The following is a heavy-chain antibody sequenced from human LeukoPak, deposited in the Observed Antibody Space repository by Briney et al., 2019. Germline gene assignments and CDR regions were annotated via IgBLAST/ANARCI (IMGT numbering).Heavy chain of an antibody. D-gene: IGHD5-18*01. CDR1: GYTFTSYD. V-gene: IGHV1-8*01. CDR2: MNPNSGNT. J-gene: IGHJ6*03. CDR3: ARNLIHLGNYYYMDV. Sequence: GASVKVSCKASGYTFTSYDINWVRQATGQGLEWMGWMNPNSGNTGYAQKFQGRVTMTRNTSISTAYMELSSLRSEDTAVYYCARNLIHLGNYYYMDVWGKGTTVTVSS.